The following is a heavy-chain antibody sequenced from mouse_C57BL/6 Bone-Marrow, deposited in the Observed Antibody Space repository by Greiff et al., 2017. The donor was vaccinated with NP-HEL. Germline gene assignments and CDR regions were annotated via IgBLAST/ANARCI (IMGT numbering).Heavy chain of an antibody. CDR1: GFTFSSYG. V-gene: IGHV5-6*01. CDR3: ARQGLDY. D-gene: IGHD3-3*01. Sequence: EVMLVESGGDLVKPGGSLKLSCAASGFTFSSYGMSWVRQTPDKRLEWVATISSGGSYTYYLDSVKGRFTISRDNAKNTLYLQMSRLKSEDTAMYYCARQGLDYWGQGTTLTVSS. CDR2: ISSGGSYT. J-gene: IGHJ2*01.